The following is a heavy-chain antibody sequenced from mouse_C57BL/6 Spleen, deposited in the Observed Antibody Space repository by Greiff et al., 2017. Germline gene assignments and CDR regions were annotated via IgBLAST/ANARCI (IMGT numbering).Heavy chain of an antibody. D-gene: IGHD1-1*01. Sequence: QVQLQQPGAELVRPGTSVKLSCKASGYTFTSYWMHWVKQRPGQGLEWIGVIDPSDSYTNYNQKFKGKATLTVDTSSSTAYMQLSSLTSEDSAVYYCAREGHYYGSSYGFAYWGQGTLVTVSA. CDR3: AREGHYYGSSYGFAY. V-gene: IGHV1-59*01. CDR1: GYTFTSYW. J-gene: IGHJ3*01. CDR2: IDPSDSYT.